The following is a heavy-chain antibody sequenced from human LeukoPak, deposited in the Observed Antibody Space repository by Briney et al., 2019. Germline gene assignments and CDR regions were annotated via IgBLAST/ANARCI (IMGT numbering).Heavy chain of an antibody. D-gene: IGHD1-26*01. Sequence: GGSLRLSCAASGFTFSDYYMSWIRQAPGKGLEWVSYISSSGSTIYYADSVKGRFTISRDNSKNTLYLQMNSLRAEDTAVYYCAKKYSTGLDPWGQGTLVTVSS. J-gene: IGHJ5*02. CDR1: GFTFSDYY. V-gene: IGHV3-11*01. CDR3: AKKYSTGLDP. CDR2: ISSSGSTI.